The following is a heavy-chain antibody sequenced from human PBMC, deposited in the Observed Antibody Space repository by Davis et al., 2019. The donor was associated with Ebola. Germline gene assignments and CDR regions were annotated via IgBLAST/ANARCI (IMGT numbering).Heavy chain of an antibody. Sequence: GESLKISCATSGFTFSSYWMSYVRQAPGKGPEWVSTFGGSGDNTYYADSVRGRFTISRDNSRNTVYLQMNSLRAEDSAVYYCARRDNTGSYCFDFWGQGTLVTVSS. D-gene: IGHD1-26*01. CDR3: ARRDNTGSYCFDF. V-gene: IGHV3-23*01. CDR2: FGGSGDNT. J-gene: IGHJ4*02. CDR1: GFTFSSYW.